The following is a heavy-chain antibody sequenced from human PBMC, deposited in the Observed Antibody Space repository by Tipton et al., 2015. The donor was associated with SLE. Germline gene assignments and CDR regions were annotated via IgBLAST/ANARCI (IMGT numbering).Heavy chain of an antibody. D-gene: IGHD3-10*01. Sequence: LRLSCTVSGGSISSYYWSWIRQPPGKGLEWIGYIYYSGSTNYNPSLKSRVTISVDTSKNQFSLKLSSVTAADTAVYYCARGRRITMVRGVEFDYWSQGTLLTVSS. V-gene: IGHV4-59*01. CDR1: GGSISSYY. CDR2: IYYSGST. CDR3: ARGRRITMVRGVEFDY. J-gene: IGHJ4*02.